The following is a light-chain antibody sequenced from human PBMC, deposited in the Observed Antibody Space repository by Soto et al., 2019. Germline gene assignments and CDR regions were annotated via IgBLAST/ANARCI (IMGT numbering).Light chain of an antibody. V-gene: IGLV1-44*01. J-gene: IGLJ3*02. Sequence: QSVLTQPPSVSGTPGLRVTISCSGGSSNIGRDTVNWYQQLPGTAPKLLMFNDDQRPSGVPDRFSGSRSGTSASLAISALQSDDEADYFCSTWDDSLNGWVFGGGTKVTVL. CDR2: NDD. CDR1: SSNIGRDT. CDR3: STWDDSLNGWV.